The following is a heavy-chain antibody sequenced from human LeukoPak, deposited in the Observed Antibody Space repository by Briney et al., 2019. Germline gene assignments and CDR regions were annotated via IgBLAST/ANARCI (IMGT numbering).Heavy chain of an antibody. CDR1: GYTFTSYY. CDR2: INPSGGSS. CDR3: ARVDLEVYCSSTSCHTYAFDI. D-gene: IGHD2-2*02. J-gene: IGHJ3*02. V-gene: IGHV1-46*01. Sequence: ASVKVSCKASGYTFTSYYMHWVRQAPGQGLERMGIINPSGGSSTYAQKFQGRVTITRNTSISTAYMELSSLRSEDTAVYYCARVDLEVYCSSTSCHTYAFDIWGQGTMVTVSS.